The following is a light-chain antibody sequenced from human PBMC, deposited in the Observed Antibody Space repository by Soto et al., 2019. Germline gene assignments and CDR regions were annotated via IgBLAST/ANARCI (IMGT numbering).Light chain of an antibody. CDR2: DAS. V-gene: IGKV3-11*01. J-gene: IGKJ1*01. CDR1: QSVSSSY. CDR3: QQRSNWLWT. Sequence: EIVMTQSPATLSVSPGEGATLSCRASQSVSSSYLAWYQQKPGQAPRLLIYDASNRATGIPARFSGSGSGTDFTLTISSLEPEDFAVYYCQQRSNWLWTFGQGTKVDI.